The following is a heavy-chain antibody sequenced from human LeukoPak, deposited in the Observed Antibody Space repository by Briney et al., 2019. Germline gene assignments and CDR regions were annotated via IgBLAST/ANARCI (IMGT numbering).Heavy chain of an antibody. CDR3: ARDFPNGSNYDSSGYYYHDAFDI. J-gene: IGHJ3*02. Sequence: GGSLRLSCAASGFTVSSNYMSWVRQAPGKGLEWVSVIYSGGSTYYADSVKGRFTISRDNSKNTLYLQMNSLRAEDTAVYYCARDFPNGSNYDSSGYYYHDAFDIRGQGTMVTVSS. CDR1: GFTVSSNY. D-gene: IGHD3-22*01. V-gene: IGHV3-66*02. CDR2: IYSGGST.